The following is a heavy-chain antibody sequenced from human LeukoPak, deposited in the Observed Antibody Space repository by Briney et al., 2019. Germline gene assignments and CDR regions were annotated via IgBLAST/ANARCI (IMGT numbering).Heavy chain of an antibody. Sequence: GGSLRLSCAASGFTFSTYWMSWVRQAPGKGLEWVSNIKQDGSEKYYLDSVKGRFTISRDNAKNSLYLQMNSLRAEDTAVYFCTREAAAGIDYWGQGTLVTVSS. V-gene: IGHV3-7*01. CDR3: TREAAAGIDY. J-gene: IGHJ4*02. CDR2: IKQDGSEK. CDR1: GFTFSTYW. D-gene: IGHD6-13*01.